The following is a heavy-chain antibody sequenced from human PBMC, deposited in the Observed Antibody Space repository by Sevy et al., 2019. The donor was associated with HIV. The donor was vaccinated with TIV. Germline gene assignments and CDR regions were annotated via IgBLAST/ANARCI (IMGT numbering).Heavy chain of an antibody. Sequence: GGSLRLSCAASGFTFSHYGMQWVRQAPGKGLEWVALIWNDGSNKYYADSVKGRFTTSRDNSSNPLFLQMNSLRAEETAVYYCARDVRGEGIRPGDLDYWGQGTLVTVSS. CDR2: IWNDGSNK. CDR3: ARDVRGEGIRPGDLDY. V-gene: IGHV3-33*01. CDR1: GFTFSHYG. D-gene: IGHD3-10*02. J-gene: IGHJ4*02.